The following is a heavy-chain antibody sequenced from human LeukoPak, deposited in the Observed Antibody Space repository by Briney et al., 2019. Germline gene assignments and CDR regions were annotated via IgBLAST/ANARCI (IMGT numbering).Heavy chain of an antibody. D-gene: IGHD3-16*01. CDR2: ISTLNGNT. CDR1: GYIFSSYG. V-gene: IGHV1-18*01. CDR3: ARDGGHGVTHY. J-gene: IGHJ4*02. Sequence: ASVKVSCKASGYIFSSYGINWVRQAPGQGLEWMGWISTLNGNTNYAQKLQGRVTMTTDTSTSTAYMELRSLRSDDTAVYYCARDGGHGVTHYWGQGTLVTVSS.